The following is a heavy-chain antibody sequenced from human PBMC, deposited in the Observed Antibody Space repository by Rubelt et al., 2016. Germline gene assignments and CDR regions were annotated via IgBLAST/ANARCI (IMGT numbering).Heavy chain of an antibody. D-gene: IGHD2-2*01. J-gene: IGHJ3*02. CDR3: ARVPRGVCSSTSCYSGAFDS. CDR1: GGSFSGYY. Sequence: QVQLQQWGAGLLKPSETLSLTCAVYGGSFSGYYWSWIRQPPGKGLEWIGELNHSGSTNYNPSLKSRGTISVNTSKNEFSRRLGSVTVAGTAVYYCARVPRGVCSSTSCYSGAFDSWGQGTMVTVSS. CDR2: LNHSGST. V-gene: IGHV4-34*01.